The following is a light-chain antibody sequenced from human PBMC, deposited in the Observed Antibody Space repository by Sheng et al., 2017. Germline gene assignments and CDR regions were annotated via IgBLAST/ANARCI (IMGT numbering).Light chain of an antibody. J-gene: IGKJ3*01. CDR2: KAS. CDR1: QSISSY. Sequence: DIQMTQSPSSLSASVGDRVTITCRASQSISSYLNWYQQKPGKAPKLLIYKASSLESGVPSRFSGSGSGTEFTLTISSLQPDDFATYYCQQYNSFSPVTFGPGTKVEIK. CDR3: QQYNSFSPVT. V-gene: IGKV1-5*03.